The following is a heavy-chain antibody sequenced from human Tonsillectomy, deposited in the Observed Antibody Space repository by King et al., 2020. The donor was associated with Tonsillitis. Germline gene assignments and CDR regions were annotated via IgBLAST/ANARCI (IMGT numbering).Heavy chain of an antibody. CDR1: GFSLSTSGVG. J-gene: IGHJ4*02. Sequence: VTLKESGPTLVKPTQTLTLTCTFSGFSLSTSGVGVGWIRQPPGKALEWLTLIYWNGDKRYSPSLKSRLTISKDTSRNQVVLTMTNMDPVDTATYYCARFIWADRSSFLDYWGQGTLVTVSS. CDR3: ARFIWADRSSFLDY. CDR2: IYWNGDK. V-gene: IGHV2-5*01. D-gene: IGHD6-6*01.